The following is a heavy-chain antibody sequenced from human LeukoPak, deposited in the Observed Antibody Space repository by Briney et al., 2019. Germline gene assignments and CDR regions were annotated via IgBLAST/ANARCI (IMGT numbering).Heavy chain of an antibody. V-gene: IGHV3-53*01. CDR1: GFTVSSNY. J-gene: IGHJ6*03. CDR3: ARESAVVVPAAYYYYYMDV. CDR2: IYSGGST. D-gene: IGHD2-2*01. Sequence: PGGSLRLSCAASGFTVSSNYRSWVRQAPGKGLEWVSVIYSGGSTYYADSVKGRFTISRDNSKNTLYLQMNSLRAEDTAVYYCARESAVVVPAAYYYYYMDVWGKGTTVTVSS.